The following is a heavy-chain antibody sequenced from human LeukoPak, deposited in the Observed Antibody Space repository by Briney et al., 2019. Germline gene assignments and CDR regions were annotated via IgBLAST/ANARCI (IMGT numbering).Heavy chain of an antibody. J-gene: IGHJ4*02. CDR3: ATLAARRDFDY. D-gene: IGHD6-13*01. V-gene: IGHV4-59*01. CDR2: IYYSGST. CDR1: GFTFSSYA. Sequence: GSLRLSCAASGFTFSSYAMSWIRQPPGKGLEWIGYIYYSGSTNYNPSLKSRVTISVDTSKNQFSLKLSSVTAADTAVYYCATLAARRDFDYWGQGTLVTVSS.